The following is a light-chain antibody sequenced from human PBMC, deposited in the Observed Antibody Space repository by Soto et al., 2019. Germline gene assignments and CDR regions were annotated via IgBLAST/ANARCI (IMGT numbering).Light chain of an antibody. CDR3: HQHGSSPPRT. Sequence: ILLTRAPGTLALSPVEIATLSCRSSQSVSSSHLAWYQQKPGQAPRLLIYGASTRATGIPATFSGRGSGTAFTLPIRRLEPPDFAVYYCHQHGSSPPRTFGKGTKVDIK. CDR2: GAS. CDR1: QSVSSSH. V-gene: IGKV3-20*01. J-gene: IGKJ1*01.